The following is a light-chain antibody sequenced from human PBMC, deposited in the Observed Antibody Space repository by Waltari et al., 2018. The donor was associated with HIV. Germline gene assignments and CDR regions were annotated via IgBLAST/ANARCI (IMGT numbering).Light chain of an antibody. CDR2: DTK. CDR1: PGTATSGHY. Sequence: QAVVPQEPSLTVSPGVTVTLTCGSSPGTATSGHYPYWFQQKPGQAPTTVIYDTKNKPSWTPARFSGSLVGDKAALTLSGAQPEDEADYYCLLSYSGGPWVFGGGTKLTVL. J-gene: IGLJ3*02. CDR3: LLSYSGGPWV. V-gene: IGLV7-46*01.